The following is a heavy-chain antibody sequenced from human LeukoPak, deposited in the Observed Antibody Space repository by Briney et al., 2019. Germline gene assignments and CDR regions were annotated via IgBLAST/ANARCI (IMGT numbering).Heavy chain of an antibody. CDR2: IIPILGIA. CDR3: AMDGGPVSRIAAAGYFDY. Sequence: ASVTVSCKASGGTFSSYAISWVRQAPGQGLEWMGRIIPILGIANYAQKFQGRVTITADESTSTAYMELSSLRSEDTAVYYCAMDGGPVSRIAAAGYFDYWGQGTLVTVSS. D-gene: IGHD6-13*01. J-gene: IGHJ4*02. CDR1: GGTFSSYA. V-gene: IGHV1-69*04.